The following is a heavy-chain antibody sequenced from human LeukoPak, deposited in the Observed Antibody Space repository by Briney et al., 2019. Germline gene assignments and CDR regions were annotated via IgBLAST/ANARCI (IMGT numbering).Heavy chain of an antibody. J-gene: IGHJ4*02. Sequence: ASVNVSCTASGYTFTGYYMHWVRQAPGQGLEWMGRINPNSGGTNYAQKFQGRVTMTRDTSISTAYMELSRLRSDDTAVYYCAREGGYDILTGYYRKFDYWGQGTLVTVSS. CDR2: INPNSGGT. V-gene: IGHV1-2*06. CDR3: AREGGYDILTGYYRKFDY. D-gene: IGHD3-9*01. CDR1: GYTFTGYY.